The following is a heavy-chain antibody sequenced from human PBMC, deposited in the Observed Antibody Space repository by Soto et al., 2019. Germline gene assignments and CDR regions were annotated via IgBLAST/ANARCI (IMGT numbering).Heavy chain of an antibody. CDR2: IQTKTGGGTA. Sequence: EVQLVESGGVLVKPGESLRLSCAGSGLSFSDVKMTWVRQLPGKGLEWVGRIQTKTGGGTADYPAAVRGRFTIARDDSKNTLYLELNSLKNEDTAVYYCATDYGSAFQIWGQGTTVTVSS. D-gene: IGHD4-17*01. CDR1: GLSFSDVK. J-gene: IGHJ3*02. V-gene: IGHV3-15*01. CDR3: ATDYGSAFQI.